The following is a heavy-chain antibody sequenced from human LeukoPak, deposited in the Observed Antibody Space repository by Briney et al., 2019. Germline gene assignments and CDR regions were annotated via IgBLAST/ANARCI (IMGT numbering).Heavy chain of an antibody. CDR3: AEAATTVTTFWFDP. CDR1: GGSISSYY. D-gene: IGHD4-17*01. V-gene: IGHV4-59*01. CDR2: IYYSGST. J-gene: IGHJ5*02. Sequence: PSETLSLTCTVSGGSISSYYWSWIRQPPGKGLEWIGYIYYSGSTKYNPSLKSRVTISVDTSKNQFSLKLTSVTAADSAVYYCAEAATTVTTFWFDPWGQGTLGTVSS.